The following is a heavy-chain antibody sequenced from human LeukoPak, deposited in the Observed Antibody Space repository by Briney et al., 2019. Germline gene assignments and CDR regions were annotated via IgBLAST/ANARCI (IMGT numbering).Heavy chain of an antibody. CDR1: GISFRNYA. CDR3: ARASWVSDPDAVR. V-gene: IGHV3-23*01. D-gene: IGHD3-10*01. CDR2: LRGNDET. Sequence: GGSLRLSCAASGISFRNYAMSWVRRAPARGPEWVSSLRGNDETFYADSVKGRFTLSRDDSRNTVYLQLNNLRVEDTAIYYCARASWVSDPDAVRWGQGTQVTVSS. J-gene: IGHJ4*02.